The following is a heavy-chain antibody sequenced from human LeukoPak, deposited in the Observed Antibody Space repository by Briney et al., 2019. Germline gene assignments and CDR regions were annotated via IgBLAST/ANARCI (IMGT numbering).Heavy chain of an antibody. Sequence: GKSLRLSCVASGFAFNTYGMHWVRQAPGKGLEWVAFIRSDGSNKNYADSVKGRFPISRDNSKNTLYLQMNSLRAEDTAVYYCAREVAGADGSWFDPWGQGTLVTVSS. J-gene: IGHJ5*02. D-gene: IGHD6-19*01. CDR2: IRSDGSNK. CDR1: GFAFNTYG. V-gene: IGHV3-30*02. CDR3: AREVAGADGSWFDP.